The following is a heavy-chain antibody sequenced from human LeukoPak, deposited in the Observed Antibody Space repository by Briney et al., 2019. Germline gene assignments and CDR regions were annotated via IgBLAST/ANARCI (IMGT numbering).Heavy chain of an antibody. D-gene: IGHD6-19*01. V-gene: IGHV3-7*01. CDR3: VRGSGWLTEK. CDR2: IKQDGSEK. J-gene: IGHJ4*02. Sequence: PGGSLRLSCAASGFTFSSYWMSWVRQAPGKGLEWVANIKQDGSEKYYVDSVKGRFTISRDNAKSSLYLQMTSLRGEDTAVYYCVRGSGWLTEKWGQGTLVTVSS. CDR1: GFTFSSYW.